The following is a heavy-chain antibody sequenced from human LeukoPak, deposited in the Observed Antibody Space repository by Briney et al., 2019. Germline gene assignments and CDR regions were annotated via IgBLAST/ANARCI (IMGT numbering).Heavy chain of an antibody. V-gene: IGHV3-30-3*02. CDR1: GFTFSSYA. CDR3: AKIAVGATPAGRAFDI. D-gene: IGHD1-26*01. J-gene: IGHJ3*02. CDR2: ISYDGSNK. Sequence: GGSLRLSCAASGFTFSSYAMHWVRQAPGKGLEWVAVISYDGSNKYYADSVKGRFTISRDNSKNTLYLQMNSLRAEDTAVYYCAKIAVGATPAGRAFDIWGQGTMVTVSS.